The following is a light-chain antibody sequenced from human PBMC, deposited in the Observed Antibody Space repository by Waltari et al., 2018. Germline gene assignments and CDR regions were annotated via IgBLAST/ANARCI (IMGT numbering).Light chain of an antibody. CDR3: QQRISWPLIA. V-gene: IGKV3-11*01. Sequence: EIVLTQSPATLSLSPGERATLSCRASQSVSTYLAWYQQKPGQAPRLLISDASNRAAGIPARFSGSGSGTDFTLTISSLEPEDFAVYYCQQRISWPLIAFGPGTKVEI. CDR2: DAS. J-gene: IGKJ3*01. CDR1: QSVSTY.